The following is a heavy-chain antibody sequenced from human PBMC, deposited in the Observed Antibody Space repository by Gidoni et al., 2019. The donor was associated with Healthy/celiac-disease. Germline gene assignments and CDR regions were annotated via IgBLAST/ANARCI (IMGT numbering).Heavy chain of an antibody. D-gene: IGHD1-26*01. V-gene: IGHV4-4*02. CDR3: ARGSLGATTLDY. J-gene: IGHJ4*02. Sequence: RQPPGKGLEWIGEIYHSGSTNYNPSLKSRVTKSVDKSKNQFSLKLSSVTAADTAVYYCARGSLGATTLDYWGQGTLVTVSS. CDR2: IYHSGST.